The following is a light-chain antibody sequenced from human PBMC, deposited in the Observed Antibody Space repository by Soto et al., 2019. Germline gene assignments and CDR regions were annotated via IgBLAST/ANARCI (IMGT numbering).Light chain of an antibody. V-gene: IGKV1-5*01. Sequence: DIQMTQSPSTLAASVGDRVTITCRASQSISRWLAWYQQKPGKAPKVLIYDASILESGVPSRFSGSVSGTEFTLTISSLQPDDFATYYCQQYNNSLTWTFGQGTKVEIK. CDR3: QQYNNSLTWT. J-gene: IGKJ1*01. CDR1: QSISRW. CDR2: DAS.